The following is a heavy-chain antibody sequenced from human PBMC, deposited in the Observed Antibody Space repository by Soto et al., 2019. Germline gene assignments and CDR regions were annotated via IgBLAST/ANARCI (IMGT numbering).Heavy chain of an antibody. CDR3: AKDRGKLWLNYFDY. V-gene: IGHV3-23*01. D-gene: IGHD5-18*01. Sequence: GGSLRLSCAASGFTFSSYAMNWVRQAPGKGLEWVSVISGSGGSTYYADSVKGRFTISRDNSKNTLYLQMNSLRAEDTAVYYCAKDRGKLWLNYFDYWGQGTLVTVSS. CDR2: ISGSGGST. CDR1: GFTFSSYA. J-gene: IGHJ4*02.